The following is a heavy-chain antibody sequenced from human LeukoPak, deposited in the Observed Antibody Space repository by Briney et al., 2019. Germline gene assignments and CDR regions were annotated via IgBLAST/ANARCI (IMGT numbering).Heavy chain of an antibody. CDR1: GYTFTGYY. D-gene: IGHD2/OR15-2a*01. Sequence: ASVKVSCKAFGYTFTGYYMHWLRQAPGQGPEWMGWINPNTGDTKYAQNFQGRVTMTRDTSISTIYMDLRRLRSDDTAVYYCANSGAGLPIPNEEYSYYYGMDVWGQGTTVIVSS. J-gene: IGHJ6*02. CDR3: ANSGAGLPIPNEEYSYYYGMDV. V-gene: IGHV1-2*02. CDR2: INPNTGDT.